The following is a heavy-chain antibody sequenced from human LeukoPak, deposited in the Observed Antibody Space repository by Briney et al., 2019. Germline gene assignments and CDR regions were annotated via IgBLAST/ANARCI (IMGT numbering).Heavy chain of an antibody. D-gene: IGHD5-24*01. J-gene: IGHJ4*02. CDR3: ATSPATAAPGIFAY. V-gene: IGHV1-2*02. CDR1: GYTFVGYY. CDR2: INPNNSGT. Sequence: ASVKVSCKASGYTFVGYYLHWVRQAPGQGLEWMGWINPNNSGTKFAQKFQGRVTMTRDTSISTAYMELISLTSDYTAVYYCATSPATAAPGIFAYWGQGTLVTVSS.